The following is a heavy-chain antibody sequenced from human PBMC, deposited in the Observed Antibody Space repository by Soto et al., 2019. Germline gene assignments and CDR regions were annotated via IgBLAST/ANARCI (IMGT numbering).Heavy chain of an antibody. CDR2: IYYSGST. J-gene: IGHJ5*02. Sequence: SETLSLTCNVSGGSISNYYWNWIRQPPGKRLEWIGYIYYSGSTYYNPSLKSRVTISVDTSKNQFSLKLSSVTAADTAVYYCARGVRAYDFWSGYYLTNWFDPWGQGTLVTVSS. CDR1: GGSISNYY. CDR3: ARGVRAYDFWSGYYLTNWFDP. V-gene: IGHV4-59*12. D-gene: IGHD3-3*01.